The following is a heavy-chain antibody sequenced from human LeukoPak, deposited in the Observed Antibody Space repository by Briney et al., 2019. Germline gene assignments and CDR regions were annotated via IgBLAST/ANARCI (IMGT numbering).Heavy chain of an antibody. CDR1: GGTFSSYA. J-gene: IGHJ4*02. D-gene: IGHD3-22*01. CDR2: INPSGGST. CDR3: ARGTAGYYYDSSGFLS. Sequence: ASVKVSCKASGGTFSSYAISWVRQAPGQGLEWMGIINPSGGSTGYAQKFQGRVTMTRDTSTSTVYMELSSLRSEDTAVYYCARGTAGYYYDSSGFLSWGQGTLVTVSS. V-gene: IGHV1-46*01.